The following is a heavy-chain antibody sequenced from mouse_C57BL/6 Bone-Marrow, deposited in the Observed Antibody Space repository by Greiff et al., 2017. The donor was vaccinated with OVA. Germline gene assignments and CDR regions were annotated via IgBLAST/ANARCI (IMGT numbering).Heavy chain of an antibody. V-gene: IGHV1-62-2*01. CDR3: ARHEEGPDYPYYFDY. Sequence: VKLMESGAELVKPGASVKLSCKASGYTFTEYTIHWVKQRSGQGLEWIGWFYPGSGSIKYNEKFKDKATLTADKSSSTVYMELSRLTSEDSAVYFCARHEEGPDYPYYFDYWGQGTTLTVSS. CDR2: FYPGSGSI. D-gene: IGHD2-4*01. J-gene: IGHJ2*01. CDR1: GYTFTEYT.